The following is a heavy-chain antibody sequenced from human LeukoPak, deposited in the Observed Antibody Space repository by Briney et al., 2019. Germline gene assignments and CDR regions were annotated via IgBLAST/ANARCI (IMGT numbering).Heavy chain of an antibody. V-gene: IGHV3-21*01. Sequence: GGSLRLSCAASGFTLSSYSMNWVRQAPGKGLEWVSCISSSGSYIYYADSVKGRFTISRDNAKNSLYLQMNNLRAEDTAVYYCARDEYASSPGYFDYWGQGTLVTVYS. J-gene: IGHJ4*02. CDR2: ISSSGSYI. D-gene: IGHD2-2*01. CDR3: ARDEYASSPGYFDY. CDR1: GFTLSSYS.